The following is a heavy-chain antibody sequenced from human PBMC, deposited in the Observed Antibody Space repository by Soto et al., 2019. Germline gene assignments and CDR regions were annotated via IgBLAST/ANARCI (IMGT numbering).Heavy chain of an antibody. CDR2: ISGSGGST. D-gene: IGHD5-18*01. V-gene: IGHV3-23*01. Sequence: GGSLRLSCAASGFTFSSYGMSWVRQAPGEGLEGVSGISGSGGSTYYADSVKGRFTISRDNSKNTLYLQMYSLRAEDTAVYYCAKTGPASSYGYYFDSWGQGTRGTVS. CDR1: GFTFSSYG. CDR3: AKTGPASSYGYYFDS. J-gene: IGHJ4*02.